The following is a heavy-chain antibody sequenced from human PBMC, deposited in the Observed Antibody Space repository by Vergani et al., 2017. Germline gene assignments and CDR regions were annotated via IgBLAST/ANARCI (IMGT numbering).Heavy chain of an antibody. CDR2: IYGSGDT. CDR1: GDSMNTYY. CDR3: ARGALWWLRQIDS. V-gene: IGHV4-59*01. J-gene: IGHJ4*02. Sequence: QVQLQESGPGLVKPSGTLSLTCSVSGDSMNTYYWTWIRQPPGKGLEWFCYIYGSGDTKYNPSLKSRVTMSLDTSKNPFSLNLYSVTAADTAVYYCARGALWWLRQIDSWGQGTLVTVSS. D-gene: IGHD2-21*01.